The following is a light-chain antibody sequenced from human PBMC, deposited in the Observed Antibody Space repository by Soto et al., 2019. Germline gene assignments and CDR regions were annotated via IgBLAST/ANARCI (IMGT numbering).Light chain of an antibody. Sequence: AIRMTQSPSSLSASTGDRVTITCRASQGISNYLAWYQRKPGKAPKLLIYAASTLQSGVPSRFSGSGFGTDFTLTISCLQSEDFATYYCQQYYSYLRTFGQGTKVDIK. CDR2: AAS. J-gene: IGKJ1*01. CDR1: QGISNY. CDR3: QQYYSYLRT. V-gene: IGKV1-8*01.